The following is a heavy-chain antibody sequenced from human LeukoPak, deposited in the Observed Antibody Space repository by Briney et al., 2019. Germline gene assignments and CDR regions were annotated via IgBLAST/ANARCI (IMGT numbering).Heavy chain of an antibody. D-gene: IGHD1-1*01. CDR1: GFTFSSYG. Sequence: GGSLRLSCAASGFTFSSYGMHWVRQAPGKGLEWVAVISYDGSNKYYADSVKGRFTISRDNSKNTLYLQMNSLRVEDTGLYYCSTVEHFWGQGTLVTVSS. J-gene: IGHJ4*02. CDR3: STVEHF. V-gene: IGHV3-30*03. CDR2: ISYDGSNK.